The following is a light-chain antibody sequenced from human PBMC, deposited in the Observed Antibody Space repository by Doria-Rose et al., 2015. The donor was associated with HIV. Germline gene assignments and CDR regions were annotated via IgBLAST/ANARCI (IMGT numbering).Light chain of an antibody. Sequence: DIRLTQSPESLGMSLGERATLNCKSNQGLLYTSKNYLAWYQQKPGQPPKLLIYWASTRQYGVPARFSGSGSGTDFTLTISSLEAEDVAVYYCQQYYDTPSFGPGTTVDIK. V-gene: IGKV4-1*01. CDR1: QGLLYTSKNY. J-gene: IGKJ3*01. CDR2: WAS. CDR3: QQYYDTPS.